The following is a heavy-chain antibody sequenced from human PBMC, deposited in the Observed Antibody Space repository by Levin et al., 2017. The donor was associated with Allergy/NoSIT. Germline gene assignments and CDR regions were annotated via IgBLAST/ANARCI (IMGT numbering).Heavy chain of an antibody. CDR1: GLAINGVY. CDR2: IHSDGTT. CDR3: ARARGGLYWFDP. Sequence: TGESLRLSCAVSGLAINGVYMTWVRQAPGKGLEWVSIIHSDGTTHYADSVKGRFTISRDNSKNTVFLQMNSLRVDDTAIYYCARARGGLYWFDPWGQGTLVTVSS. D-gene: IGHD3-16*01. J-gene: IGHJ5*02. V-gene: IGHV3-53*01.